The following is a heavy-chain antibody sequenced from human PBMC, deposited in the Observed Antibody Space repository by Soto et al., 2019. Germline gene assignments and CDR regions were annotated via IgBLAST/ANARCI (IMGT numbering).Heavy chain of an antibody. CDR2: IYYSGST. Sequence: PSETLSLTCTVSGGSISSYYWSRIRQPPGKGLEWIGSIYYSGSTNYNPSLKSRVTISVDTSKNQFSLKLSSVTAADTAVYYCARLTTVAAAGNFDYWGQGTLVTVSS. CDR1: GGSISSYY. CDR3: ARLTTVAAAGNFDY. J-gene: IGHJ4*02. V-gene: IGHV4-59*08. D-gene: IGHD6-13*01.